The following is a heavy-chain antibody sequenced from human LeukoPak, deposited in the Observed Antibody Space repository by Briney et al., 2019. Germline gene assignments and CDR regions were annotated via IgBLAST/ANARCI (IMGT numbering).Heavy chain of an antibody. Sequence: GESLKISCKTSGYRFTNNWIGWVRQMPGKGLEWMGIIYPSDSDTRYSPSFQGQVTISADKFINTAYLQWSSLKASDTAMYYCATIGYSGYTSGNWGQGTLVTVSS. CDR3: ATIGYSGYTSGN. D-gene: IGHD5-12*01. CDR2: IYPSDSDT. J-gene: IGHJ4*02. CDR1: GYRFTNNW. V-gene: IGHV5-51*01.